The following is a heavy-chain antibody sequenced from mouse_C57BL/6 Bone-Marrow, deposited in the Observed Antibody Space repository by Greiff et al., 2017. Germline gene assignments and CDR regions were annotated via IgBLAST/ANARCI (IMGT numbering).Heavy chain of an antibody. CDR2: IDPSDSYT. CDR3: ARPYDGYTWFAY. D-gene: IGHD2-3*01. V-gene: IGHV1-59*01. CDR1: GYTFTSYW. Sequence: QVQLKQPGAELVRPGTSVKLSCKASGYTFTSYWMHWVKQRPGQGLEWIGVIDPSDSYTNYNQKFKGKATLTVDTSSITAYMQLSSLTSEDSAVYYCARPYDGYTWFAYWGQGTLVTVSA. J-gene: IGHJ3*01.